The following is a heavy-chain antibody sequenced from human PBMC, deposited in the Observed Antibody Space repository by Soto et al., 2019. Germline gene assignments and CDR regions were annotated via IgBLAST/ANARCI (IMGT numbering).Heavy chain of an antibody. D-gene: IGHD2-15*01. CDR2: IIPSFGTA. J-gene: IGHJ4*02. CDR1: GGTFSSYA. Sequence: QVQLVQSGAEVKKPGSSVKVSCKASGGTFSSYAISWVRQAPGQGLECMGGIIPSFGTATYAQKFQGRVTITAYESTSTAYMELSSLRSEDTAVEHCAFVWDIGVVVAATFPCPRFDFRCQGTLVTVSS. V-gene: IGHV1-69*12. CDR3: AFVWDIGVVVAATFPCPRFDF.